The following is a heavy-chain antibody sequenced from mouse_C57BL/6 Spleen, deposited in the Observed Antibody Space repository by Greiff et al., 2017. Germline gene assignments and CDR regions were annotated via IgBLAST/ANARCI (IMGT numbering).Heavy chain of an antibody. V-gene: IGHV1-69*01. CDR2: IDPSDSYT. D-gene: IGHD2-4*01. CDR3: ARHDYDASWFAY. Sequence: QVKLQQPGAELVMPGASVKLSCKASGYTFTSYWMHWVKQRPGQGLEWIGEIDPSDSYTNYNQKFKGKSTLTVDKSSSTAYMQLSSLTSEDSAVYYCARHDYDASWFAYWGQGTLVTVSA. J-gene: IGHJ3*01. CDR1: GYTFTSYW.